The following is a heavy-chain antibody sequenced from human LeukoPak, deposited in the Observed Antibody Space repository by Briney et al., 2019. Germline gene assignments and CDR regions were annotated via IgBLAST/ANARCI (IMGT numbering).Heavy chain of an antibody. D-gene: IGHD2-8*01. CDR1: GGSISNTNW. V-gene: IGHV4-4*02. CDR3: SRENGAFSPFGY. Sequence: PSETLSLTCGVSGGSISNTNWWNLVRQPPGQGLEWIGEISLTGLTHYNPSLESRVTVSLDKSKNQPSLNLTSVTAADTAVYYCSRENGAFSPFGYWGQGTLVTVLS. J-gene: IGHJ4*02. CDR2: ISLTGLT.